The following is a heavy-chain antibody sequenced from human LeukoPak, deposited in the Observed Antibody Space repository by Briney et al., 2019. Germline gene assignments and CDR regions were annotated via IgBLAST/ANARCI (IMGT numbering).Heavy chain of an antibody. CDR1: GGSISSGGYS. J-gene: IGHJ5*02. V-gene: IGHV4-30-2*01. CDR2: IYHSGST. Sequence: PSETLSLTCAVSGGSISSGGYSWSWIRQPPGKGLEWIGYIYHSGSTYYNPSLKSRVTISVDRSKNQFSLKLSSVTAADTAVYYCARSCHQRITIFGVVRGLRHNWFDPWGQGTLVTVSS. D-gene: IGHD3-3*01. CDR3: ARSCHQRITIFGVVRGLRHNWFDP.